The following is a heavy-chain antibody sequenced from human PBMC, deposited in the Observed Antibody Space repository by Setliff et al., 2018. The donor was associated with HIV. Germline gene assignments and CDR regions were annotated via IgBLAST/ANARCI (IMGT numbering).Heavy chain of an antibody. Sequence: SETLSLTCTVSGGSISSSSYYWGWIRQPPGKGLEWIGNIYYTGNTYYTPSLKSRVTISVDTSKNQFSLKLSSVTAADTAVYYCARHYYGSGSYYNPPPYYYYYMDVWGKGTTVTVSS. V-gene: IGHV4-39*01. J-gene: IGHJ6*03. CDR2: IYYTGNT. D-gene: IGHD3-10*01. CDR1: GGSISSSSYY. CDR3: ARHYYGSGSYYNPPPYYYYYMDV.